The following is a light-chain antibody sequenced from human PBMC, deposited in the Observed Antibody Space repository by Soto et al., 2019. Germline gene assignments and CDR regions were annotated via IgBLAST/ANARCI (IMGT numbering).Light chain of an antibody. CDR1: NSDVGGYNY. J-gene: IGLJ3*02. CDR3: GSYRGDSRWV. V-gene: IGLV2-14*01. CDR2: EVS. Sequence: QSALTQPASVSGSPGQSITISCTGSNSDVGGYNYVSWYQQYAGKAPKLMIYEVSNRPSGVSSRFSGSKSGNTASLTISGLQADDEADYFCGSYRGDSRWVFGGGTKLTVL.